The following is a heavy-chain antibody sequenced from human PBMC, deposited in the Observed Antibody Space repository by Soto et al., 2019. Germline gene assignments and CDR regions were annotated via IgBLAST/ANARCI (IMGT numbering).Heavy chain of an antibody. CDR3: ARSIGRGFDS. Sequence: EVRLVESGGGLVQPGGSLRLSCAVSGITLESYWMHWVRQSPGKGLVWVARISGDGNITDYAGFVGGRFTMSRDNARDTVFLQMDRLRAEDTSVYYGARSIGRGFDSWGQGTLVIVSS. D-gene: IGHD1-26*01. CDR1: GITLESYW. CDR2: ISGDGNIT. V-gene: IGHV3-74*01. J-gene: IGHJ5*01.